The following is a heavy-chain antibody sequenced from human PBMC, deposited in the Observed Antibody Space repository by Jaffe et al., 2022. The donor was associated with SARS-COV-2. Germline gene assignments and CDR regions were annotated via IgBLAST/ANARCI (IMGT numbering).Heavy chain of an antibody. D-gene: IGHD6-13*01. CDR3: ARDGPYSSSWIDY. V-gene: IGHV3-7*03. CDR1: GFTFSSYW. J-gene: IGHJ4*02. Sequence: EVQLVESGGGLVQPGGSLRLSCAASGFTFSSYWMSWVRQAPGKGLEWVANIKQDGSEKYYVDSVKGRFTISRDNAKNSLYLQMNSLRAEDTAVYYCARDGPYSSSWIDYWGQGTLVTVSS. CDR2: IKQDGSEK.